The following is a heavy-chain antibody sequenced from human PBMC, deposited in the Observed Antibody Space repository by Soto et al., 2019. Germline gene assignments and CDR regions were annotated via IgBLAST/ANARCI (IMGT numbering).Heavy chain of an antibody. CDR3: ATQYYDILTGYTYGLGFDY. D-gene: IGHD3-9*01. V-gene: IGHV4-59*01. J-gene: IGHJ4*02. Sequence: SETLSLTCTVSGGSISSYYWSWIRQPPWKGLEWIGYIYYSGSTNYNPSLKSRVTISVDTSKNQFSLKLSSVTAADTAVYYCATQYYDILTGYTYGLGFDYWGQGTLVTVSS. CDR2: IYYSGST. CDR1: GGSISSYY.